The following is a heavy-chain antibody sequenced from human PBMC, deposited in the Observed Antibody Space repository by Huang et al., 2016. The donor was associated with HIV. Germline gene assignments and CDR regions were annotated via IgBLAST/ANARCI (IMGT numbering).Heavy chain of an antibody. D-gene: IGHD2-2*01. CDR2: FYTSGTT. Sequence: QVQLQESGPGLVKPSETLSLTCTVSGGSISTYYWSWIRRSAGKGLEWIGRFYTSGTTNYNPSRGSRVTMSVDTSKNQFSLRLTSVTAADTAVYYCARENEFCGSTNCHHYYYGLDVWGQGTTVTVSS. CDR3: ARENEFCGSTNCHHYYYGLDV. CDR1: GGSISTYY. J-gene: IGHJ6*02. V-gene: IGHV4-4*07.